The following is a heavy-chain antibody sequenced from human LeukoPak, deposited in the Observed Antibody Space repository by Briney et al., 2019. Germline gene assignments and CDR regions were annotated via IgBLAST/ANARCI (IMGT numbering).Heavy chain of an antibody. Sequence: SETLSLTCTVSGGSVSSGSYYWSWIRQPPGKGLEWIGYIYYIGSTNYNPSLKSRVTISVDTSKNQFSLKLSSVTAADTAVYYCARENDYGDYVDYWGQGTLVTVSS. J-gene: IGHJ4*02. D-gene: IGHD4-17*01. V-gene: IGHV4-61*01. CDR2: IYYIGST. CDR1: GGSVSSGSYY. CDR3: ARENDYGDYVDY.